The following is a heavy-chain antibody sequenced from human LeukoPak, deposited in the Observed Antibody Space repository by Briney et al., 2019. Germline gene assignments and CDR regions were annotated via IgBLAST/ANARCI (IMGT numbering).Heavy chain of an antibody. CDR2: ISYDGSNK. CDR1: GFTFSTYA. CDR3: ARSLWFGEFLHLDY. J-gene: IGHJ4*02. Sequence: GGSLRLSCAASGFTFSTYAMHWVRQAPGKGLKWVAVISYDGSNKYYADSVKGRFTISRDNSKNTLYLQMNSLRPEDTAVYYCARSLWFGEFLHLDYWGQGTLVTVSS. D-gene: IGHD3-10*01. V-gene: IGHV3-30-3*01.